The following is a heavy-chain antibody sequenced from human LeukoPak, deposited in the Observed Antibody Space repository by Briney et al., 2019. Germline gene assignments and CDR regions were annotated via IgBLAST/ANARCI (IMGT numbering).Heavy chain of an antibody. CDR3: ARERMSGMDV. CDR2: IYYSGST. Sequence: SETPSLTCTVSGGSISSYYWSWIRQPPGKGLEWIGYIYYSGSTNCNPSLKSRVTISVDTSKNQFSLKLSSVTAADTAVYYCARERMSGMDVWGQGTTVTVSS. D-gene: IGHD2-8*01. CDR1: GGSISSYY. V-gene: IGHV4-59*01. J-gene: IGHJ6*02.